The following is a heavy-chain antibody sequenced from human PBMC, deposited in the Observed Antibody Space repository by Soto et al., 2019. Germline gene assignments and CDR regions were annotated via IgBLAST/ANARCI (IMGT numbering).Heavy chain of an antibody. Sequence: QMQLVESGGGVVQPGRSLRLSCAASGFTFRSYGIHWVRQAPGKGLEWVALIWFDGSKKYYVDSVKGRFAVSRDNSKNTLYLQMNSLRVEDTAVYXXXRDRLVPYGYGMDVWGQGTTVTVSS. CDR2: IWFDGSKK. CDR3: XRDRLVPYGYGMDV. J-gene: IGHJ6*02. V-gene: IGHV3-33*01. CDR1: GFTFRSYG. D-gene: IGHD2-2*01.